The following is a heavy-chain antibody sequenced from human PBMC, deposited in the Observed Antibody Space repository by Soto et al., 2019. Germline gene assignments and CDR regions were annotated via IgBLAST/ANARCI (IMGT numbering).Heavy chain of an antibody. V-gene: IGHV1-69*04. CDR3: AREACSGGSCYRGRYNWFDP. D-gene: IGHD2-15*01. Sequence: SVKVSCKASGGTFSSYTISWVRQAPGQGLEWMGRIIPILGIANYAQKFQGRVTITADKSTSTAYMELSSLRSEDTAVYYCAREACSGGSCYRGRYNWFDPWGQGTLVTVSS. CDR2: IIPILGIA. J-gene: IGHJ5*02. CDR1: GGTFSSYT.